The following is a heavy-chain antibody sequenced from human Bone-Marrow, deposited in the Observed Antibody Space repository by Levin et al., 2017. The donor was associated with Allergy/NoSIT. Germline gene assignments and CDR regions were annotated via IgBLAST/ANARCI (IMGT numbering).Heavy chain of an antibody. CDR3: AGGIEESVTFDH. CDR1: GFTFDRYA. Sequence: PGGSLRLSCTASGFTFDRYAMTWFRQVPGKGLEWVSGLNWNGGSTTYADSVKGRFTISRDNAKNSLFLQMNSLRAEETALYYCAGGIEESVTFDHWGQGTLVTVSS. CDR2: LNWNGGST. V-gene: IGHV3-20*04. J-gene: IGHJ4*02. D-gene: IGHD2-21*01.